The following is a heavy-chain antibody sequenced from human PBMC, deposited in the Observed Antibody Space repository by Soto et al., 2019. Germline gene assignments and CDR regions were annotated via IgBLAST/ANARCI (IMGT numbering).Heavy chain of an antibody. V-gene: IGHV3-23*01. CDR2: ITDSGGRT. Sequence: GGSLRLSCAASGFTFSSYAMSWVRQAPGKGLEWVSAITDSGGRTYYGDSVKGRFTISRDNSKNTLYLQMNRLRAEDTAVYYSAFYHTTRTSRYYFYYWGQGSLGTVSS. CDR3: AFYHTTRTSRYYFYY. CDR1: GFTFSSYA. J-gene: IGHJ4*02. D-gene: IGHD4-4*01.